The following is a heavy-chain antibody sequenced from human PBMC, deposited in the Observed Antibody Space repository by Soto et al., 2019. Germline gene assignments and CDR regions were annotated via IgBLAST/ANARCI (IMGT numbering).Heavy chain of an antibody. CDR3: AKDWRAVAVRSLADY. V-gene: IGHV3-23*01. J-gene: IGHJ4*02. Sequence: GGSLRLSCAASGCSFSSYAMSWVRQAPGKGLEWVSAISGSGGSTYYADSVKGRFTISRDNSKNTLYLQMNSLRAEDTAVYYCAKDWRAVAVRSLADYWGQGTLVTVSS. CDR1: GCSFSSYA. D-gene: IGHD6-19*01. CDR2: ISGSGGST.